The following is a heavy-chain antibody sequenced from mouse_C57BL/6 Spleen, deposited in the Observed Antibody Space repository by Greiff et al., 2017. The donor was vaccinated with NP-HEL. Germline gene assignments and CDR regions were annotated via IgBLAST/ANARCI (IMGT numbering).Heavy chain of an antibody. CDR1: GYTFTSYW. D-gene: IGHD1-1*01. CDR3: AIEGDYGSSYPLFDY. Sequence: QVQLKQPGAELVKPGASVKVSCKASGYTFTSYWMHWVKQRPGQGLEWIGRIHPSDSATNYNQKFKGKATLTVDKSSSTAYMQLSSLTSEDSAVYYWAIEGDYGSSYPLFDYWGQGTTLTVSS. CDR2: IHPSDSAT. J-gene: IGHJ2*01. V-gene: IGHV1-74*01.